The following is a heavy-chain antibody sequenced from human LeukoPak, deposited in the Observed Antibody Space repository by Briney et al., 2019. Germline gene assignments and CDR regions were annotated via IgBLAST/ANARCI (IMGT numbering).Heavy chain of an antibody. J-gene: IGHJ4*02. D-gene: IGHD3-3*01. CDR2: ISYDGSNK. CDR3: ANPSEKWSGLTYFDY. V-gene: IGHV3-30-3*01. Sequence: PGGSLRLSCAASGFTFSSYAMHWVRQAPGKGLEWVAVISYDGSNKYYADSVKGRFTISRDNSKNTLYLQMNSLRAEDTAVYYCANPSEKWSGLTYFDYWGQGTLVTVSS. CDR1: GFTFSSYA.